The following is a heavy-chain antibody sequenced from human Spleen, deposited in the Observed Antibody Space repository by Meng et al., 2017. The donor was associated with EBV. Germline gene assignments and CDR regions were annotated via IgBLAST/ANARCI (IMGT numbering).Heavy chain of an antibody. CDR2: IHHSGTT. Sequence: GPGLVKPSGTLSLPGAVSGAPIDVSDWWTWVRQAPGKGLGWSGEIHHSGTTNYNPSLESRFTISIDKSDNQFALKLTSVSAADTAVYYCARGLGGHYPTMEYWGQGTLVTVSS. J-gene: IGHJ4*02. CDR1: GAPIDVSDW. D-gene: IGHD3-16*01. CDR3: ARGLGGHYPTMEY. V-gene: IGHV4-4*02.